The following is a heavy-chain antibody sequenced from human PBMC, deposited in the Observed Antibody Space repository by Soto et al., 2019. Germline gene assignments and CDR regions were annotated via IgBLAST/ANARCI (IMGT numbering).Heavy chain of an antibody. CDR3: ASGIRGIGAAGAVTWFDP. Sequence: SETLSLTCGVYGGSFSGYYWSWIRQPPGKGLEWLGEINHVGSTTYNSALKSRVTMSIDTSKKQFSLKLTSVTAADTAVYYCASGIRGIGAAGAVTWFDPWGQGTLVTVSS. J-gene: IGHJ5*02. D-gene: IGHD6-13*01. V-gene: IGHV4-34*01. CDR2: INHVGST. CDR1: GGSFSGYY.